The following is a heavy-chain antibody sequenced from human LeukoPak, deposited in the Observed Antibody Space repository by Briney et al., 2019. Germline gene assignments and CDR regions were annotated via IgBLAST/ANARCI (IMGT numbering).Heavy chain of an antibody. Sequence: PGGSQRLSCAASGFTFSSCGMHWVRQAPGKGLEWVAFIRYDIKMKSYAESVRGRFTISRDNSNNTLYLEMNSLRPEDTAVYYCVKEASWSGYYITYYFDYWGQGTLVTVSS. CDR1: GFTFSSCG. V-gene: IGHV3-30*02. CDR2: IRYDIKMK. D-gene: IGHD3-3*01. CDR3: VKEASWSGYYITYYFDY. J-gene: IGHJ4*02.